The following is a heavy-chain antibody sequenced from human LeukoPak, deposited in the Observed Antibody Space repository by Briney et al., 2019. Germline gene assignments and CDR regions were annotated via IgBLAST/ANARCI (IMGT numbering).Heavy chain of an antibody. CDR1: GFTFSSYG. J-gene: IGHJ4*02. CDR2: ISYDGSNK. D-gene: IGHD5-24*01. Sequence: GRSLRLSCAASGFTFSSYGMHWVRQAPGKGLEWVAVISYDGSNKYYADSVKGRFTISRDNSKNTLYLQMNSLRAEDTAVYYCARDSSGWLQLSSTFDYWGQGTLVTVSS. V-gene: IGHV3-30*03. CDR3: ARDSSGWLQLSSTFDY.